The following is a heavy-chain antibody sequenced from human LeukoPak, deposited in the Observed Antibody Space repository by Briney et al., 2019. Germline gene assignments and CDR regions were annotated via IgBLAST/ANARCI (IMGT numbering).Heavy chain of an antibody. Sequence: LSGGSLRLSYAASGFTFSNYAMTWVRQAPGKGLEWVANINADGSEIYYVDSVKGRFTISRDNAKNSLYLQMNSLGAEGTAVYYCARRSQTYESSDYWVDSLDYWGQGTLVTVSS. D-gene: IGHD3-22*01. J-gene: IGHJ4*02. CDR1: GFTFSNYA. CDR2: INADGSEI. CDR3: ARRSQTYESSDYWVDSLDY. V-gene: IGHV3-7*01.